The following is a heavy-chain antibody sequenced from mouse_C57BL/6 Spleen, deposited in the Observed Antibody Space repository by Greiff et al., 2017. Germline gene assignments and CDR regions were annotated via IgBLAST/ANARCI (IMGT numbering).Heavy chain of an antibody. J-gene: IGHJ4*01. D-gene: IGHD2-5*01. CDR3: AREGVTTTYYAMDY. CDR2: INPNNGGT. Sequence: EVQLQQSGPELVKPGASVKISCKASGYTFTDYYMNWVKQSHGKSLEWIGDINPNNGGTSYNQKFKGKATLTVDKSSSTADMELRSLTSEDSAVYYCAREGVTTTYYAMDYWGQGTSVTVSS. V-gene: IGHV1-26*01. CDR1: GYTFTDYY.